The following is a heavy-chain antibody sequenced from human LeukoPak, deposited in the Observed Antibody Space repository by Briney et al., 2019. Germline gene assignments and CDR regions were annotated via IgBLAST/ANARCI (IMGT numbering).Heavy chain of an antibody. V-gene: IGHV1-2*02. D-gene: IGHD3-10*01. Sequence: ASVKVSCKASGYSFTDYYLHWVQQAPGQGLEWMGWINPNSGDTKYAQKFQGRVTMTRDTSISTAYMELSRLTSDDTAVYYCARAGRTWFGVIWFDPWGQGTLVTVSS. CDR1: GYSFTDYY. CDR3: ARAGRTWFGVIWFDP. J-gene: IGHJ5*02. CDR2: INPNSGDT.